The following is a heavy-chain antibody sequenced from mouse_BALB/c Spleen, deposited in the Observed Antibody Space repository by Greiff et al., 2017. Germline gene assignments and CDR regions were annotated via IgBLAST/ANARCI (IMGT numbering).Heavy chain of an antibody. CDR2: ISSGGST. V-gene: IGHV5-6-5*01. CDR1: GFTFSSYA. CDR3: ARGGNYVGYYAMDY. D-gene: IGHD2-1*01. J-gene: IGHJ4*01. Sequence: DVKLEESGGGLVKPGGSLKLSCAASGFTFSSYAMSWVRQTPEKRLEWVASISSGGSTYYPDSVKGRFTISRDNARNILYLQMSSLRSEDTAMYYCARGGNYVGYYAMDYWGQGTSVTVSS.